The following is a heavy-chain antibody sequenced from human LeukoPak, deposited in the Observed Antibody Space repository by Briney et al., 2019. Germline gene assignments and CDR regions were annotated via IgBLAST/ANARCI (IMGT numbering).Heavy chain of an antibody. Sequence: ASVKVSCKASGYTFTSYGISWVRQAPGQGFEWMGWISAYNGNTNYAQKLQGRVTMTTDTSTSTAYIELRSLRSDDTAVYYCARDCSSTSCYKTFDYWGQGTLVTVSS. D-gene: IGHD2-2*02. CDR1: GYTFTSYG. V-gene: IGHV1-18*01. J-gene: IGHJ4*02. CDR2: ISAYNGNT. CDR3: ARDCSSTSCYKTFDY.